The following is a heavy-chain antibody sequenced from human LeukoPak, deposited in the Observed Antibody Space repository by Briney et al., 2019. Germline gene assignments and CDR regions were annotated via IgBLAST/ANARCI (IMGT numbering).Heavy chain of an antibody. V-gene: IGHV1-2*02. Sequence: GASVKVSCKASGYTLNGYYMHWVRQAPGQGLEWVGWINPNSGGTNFAQKFQGRVTMTRDTSISTAYMELSRLRSDDTAVYYCARESGDSSGWYRYGMDVWGQGTTVTVSS. D-gene: IGHD6-19*01. CDR2: INPNSGGT. CDR3: ARESGDSSGWYRYGMDV. J-gene: IGHJ6*02. CDR1: GYTLNGYY.